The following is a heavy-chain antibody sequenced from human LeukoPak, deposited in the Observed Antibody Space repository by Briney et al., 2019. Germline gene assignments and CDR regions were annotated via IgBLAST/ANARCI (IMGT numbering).Heavy chain of an antibody. Sequence: SETLSLTCAVYGGSFSGYYWSWIRQPPGKGLEWIGEINHSGSTFYNPSLKSRVTISVDTSKNQFSLKLSSVTAADTAVYYCARGQVGPRLGYWGQGTLVTVSS. V-gene: IGHV4-34*01. CDR3: ARGQVGPRLGY. CDR2: INHSGST. CDR1: GGSFSGYY. D-gene: IGHD1-26*01. J-gene: IGHJ4*02.